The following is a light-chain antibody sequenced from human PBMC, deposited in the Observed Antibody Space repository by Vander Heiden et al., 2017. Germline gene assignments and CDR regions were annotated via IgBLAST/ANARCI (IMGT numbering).Light chain of an antibody. CDR3: QQRINGPPWYT. J-gene: IGKJ2*01. V-gene: IGKV3-11*01. CDR1: QSVSSY. Sequence: EIVLTQSPATLSLSPGERATLSCRASQSVSSYLAWYQQKPGQAPRLLIYDASNRATGIKARFSGSGYGTDFTLTISSREPEDFAVYYCQQRINGPPWYTFGQGTKLEIK. CDR2: DAS.